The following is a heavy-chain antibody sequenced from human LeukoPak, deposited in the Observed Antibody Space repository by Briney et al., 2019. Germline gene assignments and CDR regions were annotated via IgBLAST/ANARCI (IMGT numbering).Heavy chain of an antibody. CDR3: ARAGYSSSFRQKVGSYYYYYGMDV. D-gene: IGHD6-13*01. V-gene: IGHV4-34*01. J-gene: IGHJ6*04. Sequence: SETLSLTFAVYGGSFSGYYWSWIHQPPGKGLEWIGEINHSGSTNYNPSLKSRVTISVDTSKNQFSLKLSSVTAADTAVYYCARAGYSSSFRQKVGSYYYYYGMDVWGKGTTVTVSS. CDR2: INHSGST. CDR1: GGSFSGYY.